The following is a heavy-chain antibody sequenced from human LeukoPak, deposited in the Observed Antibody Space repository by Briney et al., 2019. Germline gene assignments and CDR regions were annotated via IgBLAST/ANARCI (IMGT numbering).Heavy chain of an antibody. CDR2: ISSSGSPI. CDR3: ARGPSVGSGWSPDY. CDR1: GFTFKNYE. Sequence: GGSLRLSCAASGFTFKNYEMNWVRQAPGKGLEWVSYISSSGSPIYYAGSLKGRFTISRDNAKNSLYLQMNSLRAEDTAVYYCARGPSVGSGWSPDYWGQGTLVTVSS. J-gene: IGHJ4*02. V-gene: IGHV3-48*03. D-gene: IGHD6-19*01.